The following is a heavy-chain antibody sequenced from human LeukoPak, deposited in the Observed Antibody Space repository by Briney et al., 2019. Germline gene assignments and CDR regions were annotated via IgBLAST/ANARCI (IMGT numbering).Heavy chain of an antibody. CDR1: GFTFSSYG. J-gene: IGHJ4*02. V-gene: IGHV3-30*18. CDR3: AKDGYSGSYPDY. CDR2: ISYDGSNK. Sequence: PGRSLRLSCAASGFTFSSYGMHWVRQAPGKGLEWVAVISYDGSNKYYADSVKGRFTISRDNSKNTLYLQMNSLRAEDTAVYYCAKDGYSGSYPDYWGQGTLVTVSS. D-gene: IGHD1-26*01.